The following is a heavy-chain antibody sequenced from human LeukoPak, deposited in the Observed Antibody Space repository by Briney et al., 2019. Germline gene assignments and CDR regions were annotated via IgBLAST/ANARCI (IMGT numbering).Heavy chain of an antibody. CDR3: ARGTYYDSSAYSGVRLFDY. V-gene: IGHV1-18*01. CDR2: ISAYNGNT. D-gene: IGHD3-22*01. J-gene: IGHJ4*02. CDR1: GYTFTSYG. Sequence: GASVKVSCKASGYTFTSYGISWVRQAPGQGLEWMGWISAYNGNTNYAQKLQGRVTMTTDTSTSTAYMELTRLTSDDTAVYSCARGTYYDSSAYSGVRLFDYWGQGTLVTVSS.